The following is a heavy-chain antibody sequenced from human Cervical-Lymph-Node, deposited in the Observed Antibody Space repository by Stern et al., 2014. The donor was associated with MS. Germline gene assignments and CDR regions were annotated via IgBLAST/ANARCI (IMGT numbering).Heavy chain of an antibody. V-gene: IGHV4-31*03. CDR1: GASISTVGYY. D-gene: IGHD3-16*01. CDR3: ARSDRLWGSFDY. Sequence: QVQLQESGPGLVKPSQTLSLTCTVSGASISTVGYYWSWIRQHTGKGLEWIAYISYIGSTYDNPSLKSRVSISADTSKNQFSLNLTSVTAADTALYYCARSDRLWGSFDYWGQGTLVAVSS. J-gene: IGHJ4*02. CDR2: ISYIGST.